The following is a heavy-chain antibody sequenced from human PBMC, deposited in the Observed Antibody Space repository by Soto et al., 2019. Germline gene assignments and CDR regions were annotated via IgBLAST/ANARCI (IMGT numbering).Heavy chain of an antibody. V-gene: IGHV3-30-3*01. D-gene: IGHD3-22*01. Sequence: PGGSLRLSCAASGFTFSSYAMHWVRQAPGKGLEWVAVISYDGSNKYYADSVKGRFTISRDNSKNTLYLQMNSLRAEDTAVYYCARDYCDNSGYYNGFDPWGQGTLVTVSS. CDR3: ARDYCDNSGYYNGFDP. CDR1: GFTFSSYA. CDR2: ISYDGSNK. J-gene: IGHJ5*02.